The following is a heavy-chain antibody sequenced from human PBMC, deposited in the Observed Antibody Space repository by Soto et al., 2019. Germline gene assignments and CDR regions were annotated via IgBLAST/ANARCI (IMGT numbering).Heavy chain of an antibody. CDR1: GGSISSGGYS. D-gene: IGHD5-12*01. J-gene: IGHJ5*02. CDR2: IYHSGST. Sequence: SETLSLTCAVSGGSISSGGYSWSWIRQPPGKGLEWIGYIYHSGSTYYNPSLKSRVTISVDRSKNQFSLKLSSVTAADTAVYYCASVCRDGYNLQVDWFDPWGQGTLVTVSS. V-gene: IGHV4-30-2*01. CDR3: ASVCRDGYNLQVDWFDP.